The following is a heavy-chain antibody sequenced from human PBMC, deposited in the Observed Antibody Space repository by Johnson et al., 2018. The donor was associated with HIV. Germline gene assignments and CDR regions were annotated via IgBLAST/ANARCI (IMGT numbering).Heavy chain of an antibody. CDR1: GFTFSSYD. D-gene: IGHD1-26*01. V-gene: IGHV3-13*01. CDR3: ARGERFGGTQEAFDI. J-gene: IGHJ3*02. CDR2: IGTAGDT. Sequence: EKLVESGGGLVQPGGSLRLSCAASGFTFSSYDMHWVRQATGKGLEWVSAIGTAGDTYYPGSVKGRFPISRENAKNSLYLQMNSLRAGDTAVYYCARGERFGGTQEAFDIWGQGTMVTVSS.